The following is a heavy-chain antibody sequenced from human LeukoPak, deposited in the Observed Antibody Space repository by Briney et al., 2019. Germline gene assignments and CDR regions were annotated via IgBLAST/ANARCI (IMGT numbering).Heavy chain of an antibody. CDR1: GFTFSSCA. V-gene: IGHV3-23*01. J-gene: IGHJ4*02. CDR2: ISGSGGST. D-gene: IGHD1-26*01. Sequence: PGGSLRLSCAASGFTFSSCAMSWVRRAPGKGREWVSGISGSGGSTYYADSVKGRFTISRDNSKNTLYLQMNSLRVGDTAVYYCAKAVGSTLFDYWGQGTLVTVSS. CDR3: AKAVGSTLFDY.